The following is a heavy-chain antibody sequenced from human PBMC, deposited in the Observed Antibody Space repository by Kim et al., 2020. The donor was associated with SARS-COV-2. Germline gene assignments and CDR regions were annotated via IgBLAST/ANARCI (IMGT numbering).Heavy chain of an antibody. CDR3: ARGPYYYGSGSYYNVASWFDP. CDR2: INHSGST. V-gene: IGHV4-34*01. D-gene: IGHD3-10*01. Sequence: SETLSLTCAVYGGSFSGYYWSWIRQPPGKGLEWIGEINHSGSTNYNPSLKSRVTISVDTSKNQFSLRLSSVTAADTAVYYCARGPYYYGSGSYYNVASWFDPWGQGTLVTVSS. CDR1: GGSFSGYY. J-gene: IGHJ5*02.